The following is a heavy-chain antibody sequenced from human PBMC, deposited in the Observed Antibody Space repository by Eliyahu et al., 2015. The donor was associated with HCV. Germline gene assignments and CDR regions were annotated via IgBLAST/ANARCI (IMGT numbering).Heavy chain of an antibody. V-gene: IGHV4-4*02. J-gene: IGHJ6*02. Sequence: VQLQESGPGLVXPSGTLSLXCAVSGXSLRSXNWWSWVRQPPGKGLEWIGEIYHSGNTNYNPSLKSRVTISVDKSKNQFSLKLSSVTAADTAVYYCARLTSRYYYGMDVWGQGTTVTVSS. CDR2: IYHSGNT. CDR1: GXSLRSXNW. CDR3: ARLTSRYYYGMDV.